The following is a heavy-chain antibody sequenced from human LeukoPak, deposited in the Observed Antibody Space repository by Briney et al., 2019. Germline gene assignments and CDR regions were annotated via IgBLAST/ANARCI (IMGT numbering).Heavy chain of an antibody. CDR1: GGSISGSSYF. J-gene: IGHJ4*02. CDR2: IYYSGST. CDR3: ARGRRRPYFDY. Sequence: SETLSLTCTVSGGSISGSSYFWGWIRQPPGKGLEWIGSIYYSGSTYYNPSLKSRVTISVDTSKNQFSLKLSSVTAADTAVYYCARGRRRPYFDYWGQGTLVTVSS. V-gene: IGHV4-39*01. D-gene: IGHD1-1*01.